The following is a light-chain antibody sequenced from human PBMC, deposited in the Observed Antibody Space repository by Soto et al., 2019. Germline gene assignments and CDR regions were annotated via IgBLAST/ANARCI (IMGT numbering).Light chain of an antibody. CDR3: QQSYSTPFT. V-gene: IGKV1-39*01. Sequence: DIQMTQSPSSLSASVGDGVTITCRASQRISTYLNWYQQKPGKAPKLVIYAASSLQSGVPSRFSGSGSGTDFTLTISSLQPEDFAAYYCQQSYSTPFTFAPGTKVDIK. CDR1: QRISTY. CDR2: AAS. J-gene: IGKJ3*01.